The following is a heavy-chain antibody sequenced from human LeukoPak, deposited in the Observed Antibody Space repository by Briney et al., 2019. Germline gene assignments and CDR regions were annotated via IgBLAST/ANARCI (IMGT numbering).Heavy chain of an antibody. CDR3: ARDTAGYFDY. Sequence: SETLSLTCTVSGGSISSYYWSWIRQPPGKGLEWIGYIYYSGSTNYNPSLKSRVAISVDTSKNQFSLKLSSVTAADTAVYYCARDTAGYFDYWGQGTLVTVSS. CDR2: IYYSGST. J-gene: IGHJ4*02. V-gene: IGHV4-59*01. CDR1: GGSISSYY.